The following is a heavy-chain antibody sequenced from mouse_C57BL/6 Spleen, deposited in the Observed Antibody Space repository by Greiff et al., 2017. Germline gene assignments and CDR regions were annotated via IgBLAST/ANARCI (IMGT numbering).Heavy chain of an antibody. CDR2: IDPSDSYT. CDR1: GYTFTSYW. Sequence: QVQLHQPGAELVMPGASVKLSCKASGYTFTSYWMHWVKQRPGQGLEWIGEIDPSDSYTNYNQKFKGKSTLTVDKSSSTAYMQLSSLTSEDSAVYYCARRITTVVEGAMDYWGQGTSVTVSS. D-gene: IGHD1-1*01. CDR3: ARRITTVVEGAMDY. V-gene: IGHV1-69*01. J-gene: IGHJ4*01.